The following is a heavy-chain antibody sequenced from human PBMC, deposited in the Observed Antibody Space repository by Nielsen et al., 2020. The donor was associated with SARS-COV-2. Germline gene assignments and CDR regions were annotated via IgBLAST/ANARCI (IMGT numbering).Heavy chain of an antibody. J-gene: IGHJ6*02. CDR3: ARYCSSTSCYAGGKYYYYGMDV. D-gene: IGHD2-2*01. Sequence: WIRQPPGKGLEWVSAISGSGGCTYYADSVKGRFTISRDNSKNTLYLQMNSLRAEDTAVYYCARYCSSTSCYAGGKYYYYGMDVWGQGTTVTVSS. V-gene: IGHV3-23*01. CDR2: ISGSGGCT.